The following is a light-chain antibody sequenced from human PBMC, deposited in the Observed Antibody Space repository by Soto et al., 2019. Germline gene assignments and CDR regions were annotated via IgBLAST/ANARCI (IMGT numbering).Light chain of an antibody. J-gene: IGKJ4*01. CDR2: DAS. Sequence: EIVLTQSPATLSLSPGERATLSCRASQSVSSYLAWYQQKPGQAPRLLIYDASNRATGIPVRFSGSGSGTDFTLTISSLEPEDFAVYYCQQHSNWPLTFGGGT. V-gene: IGKV3-11*01. CDR3: QQHSNWPLT. CDR1: QSVSSY.